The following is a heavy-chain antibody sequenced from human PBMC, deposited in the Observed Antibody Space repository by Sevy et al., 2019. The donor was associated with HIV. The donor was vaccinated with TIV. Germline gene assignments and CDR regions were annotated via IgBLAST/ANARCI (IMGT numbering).Heavy chain of an antibody. J-gene: IGHJ6*03. V-gene: IGHV3-21*01. Sequence: LGGSLRLSCAASGFTFSSYSMNWVRQAPGKGLEWVSSISSSSSYIYYADSVKGRFTISRDNAKNSLYLQMNSLRAEDTAVYYCARDRSPDTYYDFWSGVPNYYMDVWGKGTTVTVSS. CDR2: ISSSSSYI. CDR1: GFTFSSYS. D-gene: IGHD3-3*01. CDR3: ARDRSPDTYYDFWSGVPNYYMDV.